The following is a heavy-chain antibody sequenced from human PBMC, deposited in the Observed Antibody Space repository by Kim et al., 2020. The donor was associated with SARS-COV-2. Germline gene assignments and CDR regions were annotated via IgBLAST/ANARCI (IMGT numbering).Heavy chain of an antibody. D-gene: IGHD1-26*01. CDR2: IKQDGSEK. Sequence: GGSLRLSCAASGFTFSSYWMSWVRQAPGKGLEWVANIKQDGSEKYYVDSVKGRFTISRDNAKNSLYLQMNSLRAEDTAVYYCARTQKGSSPHDAFDIWGQGTMVTVSS. V-gene: IGHV3-7*03. CDR3: ARTQKGSSPHDAFDI. CDR1: GFTFSSYW. J-gene: IGHJ3*02.